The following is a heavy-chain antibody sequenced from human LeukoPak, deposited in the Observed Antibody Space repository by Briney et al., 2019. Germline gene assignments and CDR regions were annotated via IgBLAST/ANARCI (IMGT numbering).Heavy chain of an antibody. CDR2: VFPIFGTA. CDR3: AGTYYYGSGSYPN. V-gene: IGHV1-69*05. Sequence: GASVKVSCKASGGTFSSYAISWVRQAPREGLEWMGGVFPIFGTANYSQKFQGRVTITTDESTSTAYMELSSLRSEDTAVYYCAGTYYYGSGSYPNWGQGTLVTVSS. D-gene: IGHD3-10*01. J-gene: IGHJ4*02. CDR1: GGTFSSYA.